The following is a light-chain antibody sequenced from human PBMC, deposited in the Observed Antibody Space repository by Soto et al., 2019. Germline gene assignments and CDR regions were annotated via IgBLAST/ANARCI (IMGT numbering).Light chain of an antibody. CDR2: EAS. V-gene: IGKV3-11*01. Sequence: EIVVIQAPATLSLSPWERATLSCRGTQSVSCHLAWYHQKPGQAPRLLIYEASNRATGIPARFTGSGSGTAFNLTISSLEPEDFAVYYCQQRNHWPLTFGGGTKVEV. CDR1: QSVSCH. CDR3: QQRNHWPLT. J-gene: IGKJ4*01.